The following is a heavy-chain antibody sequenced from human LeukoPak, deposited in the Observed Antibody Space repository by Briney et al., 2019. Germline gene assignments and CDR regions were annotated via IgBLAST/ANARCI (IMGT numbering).Heavy chain of an antibody. Sequence: PGGSLRLSCAASGFTFSSYRMHWVRQAPGKGLLWVSRINSDGSATIYADSVRGRFTISRDNAKNTLYLQMSGLRVDDTAVYHCASDSPYYGMDVWGQGTTVTVSS. V-gene: IGHV3-74*01. CDR3: ASDSPYYGMDV. CDR2: INSDGSAT. J-gene: IGHJ6*02. CDR1: GFTFSSYR.